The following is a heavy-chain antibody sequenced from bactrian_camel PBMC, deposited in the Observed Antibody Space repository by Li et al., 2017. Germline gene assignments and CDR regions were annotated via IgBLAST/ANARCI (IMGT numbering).Heavy chain of an antibody. CDR1: GVTTNSDC. J-gene: IGHJ6*01. D-gene: IGHD2*01. Sequence: QVQLVESGGGSVQSGGSLRLSRAASGVTTNSDCMAWFRQAPGKEREGVATIDVDGSTNYADSVKGRFTVSRDNDKNTLYLQMNSLKTEDTAVYYCAADPRRSGSWFFAYWGQGTQVTVS. CDR3: AADPRRSGSWFFAY. CDR2: TIDVDGST. V-gene: IGHV3S1*01.